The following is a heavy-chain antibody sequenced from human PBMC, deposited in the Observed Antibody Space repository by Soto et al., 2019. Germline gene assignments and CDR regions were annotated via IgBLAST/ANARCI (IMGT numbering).Heavy chain of an antibody. D-gene: IGHD1-26*01. V-gene: IGHV3-11*06. CDR3: ARSGWELLPYYFDY. CDR2: ISSSSSYT. J-gene: IGHJ4*02. CDR1: GFTFSDYY. Sequence: GGSLRLSCAASGFTFSDYYMSWIRQAPGKGLEWVSYISSSSSYTNYADSVKGRFTISRDNAKNSLYLQMNSLRAEDTAVYYCARSGWELLPYYFDYWGQGTLVTVS.